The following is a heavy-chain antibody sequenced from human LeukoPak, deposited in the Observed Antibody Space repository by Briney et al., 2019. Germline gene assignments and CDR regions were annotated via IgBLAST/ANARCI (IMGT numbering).Heavy chain of an antibody. J-gene: IGHJ4*02. Sequence: PSETLSLTCTVSGDSFSGSSHYWGWIRQPPGKGLEWIGNLYYSGTRTTYYNPSLKSRLTISVATSKNQFSLRLSSMTAADTAVYYCARLKSTNGHLDYWGQGTLVTVSS. CDR1: GDSFSGSSHY. CDR3: ARLKSTNGHLDY. D-gene: IGHD2-8*01. V-gene: IGHV4-39*07. CDR2: LYYSGTRTT.